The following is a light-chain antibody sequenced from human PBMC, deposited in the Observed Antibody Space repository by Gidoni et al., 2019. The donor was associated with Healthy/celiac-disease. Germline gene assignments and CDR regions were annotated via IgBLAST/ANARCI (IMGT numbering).Light chain of an antibody. Sequence: EIVLTQSPATRSWSPGERATLSCRASQSVSSYLAWYQQKPGQAPRLLIYDASNRATCIPARFSGSGSGTDFTLPISSLEPADFAVYYCQQRSNWPPLTFGGGTKVEIK. J-gene: IGKJ4*01. V-gene: IGKV3-11*01. CDR1: QSVSSY. CDR3: QQRSNWPPLT. CDR2: DAS.